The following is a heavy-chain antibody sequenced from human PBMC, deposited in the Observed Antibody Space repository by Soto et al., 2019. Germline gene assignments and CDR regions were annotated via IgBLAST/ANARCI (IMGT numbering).Heavy chain of an antibody. J-gene: IGHJ5*02. CDR3: ARGQRGYSYGYGRWFDP. V-gene: IGHV4-34*01. CDR1: GGSFSGYY. D-gene: IGHD5-18*01. CDR2: INHSGST. Sequence: PSETLSLTCAVYGGSFSGYYWSWIRQPPGKGLEWIGEINHSGSTNYNPSLKSRVTISVDTSKNQFSLKLSSVTAADTAVYYCARGQRGYSYGYGRWFDPWGQGTLVTVSS.